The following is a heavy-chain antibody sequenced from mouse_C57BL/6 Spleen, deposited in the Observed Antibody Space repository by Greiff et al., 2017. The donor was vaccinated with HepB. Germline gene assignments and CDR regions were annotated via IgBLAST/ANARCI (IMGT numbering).Heavy chain of an antibody. D-gene: IGHD1-1*01. CDR3: STTVVATGDY. CDR1: GFNIKDDY. Sequence: VQLQQSGAELVRPGASVKLSCTASGFNIKDDYMHWVKQRPEQGLEWIGWIDPENGDTEYASKFQGKATITADTSSNTAYLPLSSLTSEDTAVYYCSTTVVATGDYWGQGTTLTVSS. CDR2: IDPENGDT. V-gene: IGHV14-4*01. J-gene: IGHJ2*01.